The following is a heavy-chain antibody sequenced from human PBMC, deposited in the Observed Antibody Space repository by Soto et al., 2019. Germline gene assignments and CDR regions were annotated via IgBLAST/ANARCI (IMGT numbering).Heavy chain of an antibody. CDR2: IFYSGNS. CDR3: ARLSSLYYNSDYGGYYFDY. Sequence: QVQLQESGPGLVKPSQTLSLTCTVSGGSIRGGDYYWSWIRQHPGKGLEWIGYIFYSGNSFYNPSLKSGVTISVDTSKNQFSLQLGSVTAADTAIYYCARLSSLYYNSDYGGYYFDYWGQGTLVSVSS. D-gene: IGHD3-10*01. V-gene: IGHV4-31*03. J-gene: IGHJ4*02. CDR1: GGSIRGGDYY.